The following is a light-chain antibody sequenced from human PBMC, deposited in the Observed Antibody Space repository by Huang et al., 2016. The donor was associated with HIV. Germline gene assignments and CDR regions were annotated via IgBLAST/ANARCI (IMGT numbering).Light chain of an antibody. CDR3: QQRSNWLT. J-gene: IGKJ4*01. CDR1: QSVSSY. CDR2: DAS. V-gene: IGKV3-11*01. Sequence: IVLTQSPATLSLSPGERATLSCRSSQSVSSYLAWYQQKPGQAPRLLIYDASNRATGIPARFSGSGSGTDFTLTISSLEPEAFAVYYCQQRSNWLTFGGGTKVEIK.